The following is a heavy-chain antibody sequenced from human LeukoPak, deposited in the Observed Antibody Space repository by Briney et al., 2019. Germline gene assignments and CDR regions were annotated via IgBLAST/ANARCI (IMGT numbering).Heavy chain of an antibody. CDR1: GFIFRSYS. J-gene: IGHJ4*02. CDR2: ISSTSSDI. V-gene: IGHV3-48*02. Sequence: PGGSLRLSCAASGFIFRSYSMNWVRQAPGKGLEWVSYISSTSSDIYYADSVKGRFTISRDNAKNSLYLQMNSLRDEDTAVYYCARAGRHNDDYWGQGTLVTVSS. CDR3: ARAGRHNDDY. D-gene: IGHD1-1*01.